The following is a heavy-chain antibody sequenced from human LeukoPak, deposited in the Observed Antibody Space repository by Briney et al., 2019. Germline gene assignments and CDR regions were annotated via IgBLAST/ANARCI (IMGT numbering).Heavy chain of an antibody. CDR1: GFTFSSYG. D-gene: IGHD6-19*01. Sequence: GGSLRLSCAASGFTFSSYGMHWVRQAPGNRLEWVAVISYDGSNKYYADSVKGRFTISRDNSKNTLYLQMNSLRAEDTAVYYCAKSLPSGWYVLDYWGQGTLVTVSS. CDR2: ISYDGSNK. J-gene: IGHJ4*02. V-gene: IGHV3-30*18. CDR3: AKSLPSGWYVLDY.